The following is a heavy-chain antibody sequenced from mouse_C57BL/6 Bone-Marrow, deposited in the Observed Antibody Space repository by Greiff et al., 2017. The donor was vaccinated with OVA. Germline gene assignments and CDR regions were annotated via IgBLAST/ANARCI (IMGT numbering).Heavy chain of an antibody. CDR1: GFNITNTY. CDR2: IDPANGNT. V-gene: IGHV14-3*01. D-gene: IGHD1-1*01. CDR3: DRDYDASSVAY. J-gene: IGHJ3*01. Sequence: VQVQQSVAELVRPGASVKLSCTASGFNITNTYMSWVKQRTEQGLEWIGRIDPANGNTKYTPKFQGKATITADTSSNTAYLQLSSLTSEDTAIYYGDRDYDASSVAYWGQGTLLTVSS.